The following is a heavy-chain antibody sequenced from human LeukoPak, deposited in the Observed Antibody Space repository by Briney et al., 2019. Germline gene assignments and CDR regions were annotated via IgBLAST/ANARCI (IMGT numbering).Heavy chain of an antibody. D-gene: IGHD3-9*01. CDR2: LRAYNGNT. Sequence: ASVKVSCKASGYTFTSYGISWVRQAPGQGLEWMGWLRAYNGNTNYAQKLQGRVTMTTHPSTSTAYMELRSLRSDDTAVYYCAAGYPDYYYYGMDVWGQGTTVTVSS. J-gene: IGHJ6*02. CDR3: AAGYPDYYYYGMDV. CDR1: GYTFTSYG. V-gene: IGHV1-18*01.